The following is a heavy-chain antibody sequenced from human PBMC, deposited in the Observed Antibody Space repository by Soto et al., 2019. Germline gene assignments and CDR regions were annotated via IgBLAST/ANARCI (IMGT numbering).Heavy chain of an antibody. CDR2: ISCDGSNK. CDR1: GFTFRSYA. CDR3: ARVSYYDSSVPLGY. D-gene: IGHD3-22*01. V-gene: IGHV3-30-3*01. Sequence: GGPLRLSCAGYGFTFRSYAMHWVRPAPGKGLEWVAVISCDGSNKYYADAVKGRFTISRDNSKNTLYLQMNSLRAEDTAAYYCARVSYYDSSVPLGYWGQGTLVTVSS. J-gene: IGHJ4*02.